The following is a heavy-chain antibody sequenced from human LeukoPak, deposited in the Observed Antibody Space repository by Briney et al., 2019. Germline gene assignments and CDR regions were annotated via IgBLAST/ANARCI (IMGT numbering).Heavy chain of an antibody. Sequence: GSLRLSCAASGFTFSSYAMSWVRQAPGKGLEWVSAISGSGGSTYYADSVKGRFTISRDNSKNTLYLQMNSPRAEDTAVYYCAKGISAHDPTGYWGQGTLVTVSS. V-gene: IGHV3-23*01. CDR3: AKGISAHDPTGY. CDR1: GFTFSSYA. D-gene: IGHD1-1*01. CDR2: ISGSGGST. J-gene: IGHJ4*02.